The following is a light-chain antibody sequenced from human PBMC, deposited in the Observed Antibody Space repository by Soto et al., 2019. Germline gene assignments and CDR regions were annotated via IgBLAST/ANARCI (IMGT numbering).Light chain of an antibody. J-gene: IGLJ2*01. CDR3: SSYTGSSTFVV. Sequence: QSALTQPASVSGSPGQSITISCTGTSSDVGGYNYVSWYQQHPGKAPKLMIYDVSNRPSGVSNRFSGSKSANTASLTISGLQGEDEADYYCSSYTGSSTFVVFGGGIKLTVL. CDR2: DVS. CDR1: SSDVGGYNY. V-gene: IGLV2-14*01.